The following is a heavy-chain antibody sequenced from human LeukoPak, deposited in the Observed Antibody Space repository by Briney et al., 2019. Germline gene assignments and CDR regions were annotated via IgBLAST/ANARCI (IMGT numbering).Heavy chain of an antibody. CDR2: MDYTGST. CDR3: ARYEEFSTGYSASSPRHYFDH. D-gene: IGHD3/OR15-3a*01. V-gene: IGHV4-59*01. Sequence: SETLSLTCTVSGGSINSYYWSWIRQPPGKGLECIGHMDYTGSTYYKPSLESRVTISVDTAKNHISLKLSSVTAADTAVYYCARYEEFSTGYSASSPRHYFDHWGQGTLVTVSS. CDR1: GGSINSYY. J-gene: IGHJ4*02.